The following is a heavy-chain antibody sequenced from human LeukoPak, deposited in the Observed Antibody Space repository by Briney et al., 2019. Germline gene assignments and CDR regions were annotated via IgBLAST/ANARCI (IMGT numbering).Heavy chain of an antibody. CDR2: IRNKAYGGTT. D-gene: IGHD1-26*01. J-gene: IGHJ6*03. CDR3: TRVVVGATSYYYYYYYMDV. V-gene: IGHV3-49*04. Sequence: PGRSLRLSCTAPGLTFGDYAMSWVRQAPGKGLEWVGFIRNKAYGGTTEYAASVQGRFTISRDDSKSIAYLQMDSLKTEDTAVYYCTRVVVGATSYYYYYYYMDVWGKGTTVTVSS. CDR1: GLTFGDYA.